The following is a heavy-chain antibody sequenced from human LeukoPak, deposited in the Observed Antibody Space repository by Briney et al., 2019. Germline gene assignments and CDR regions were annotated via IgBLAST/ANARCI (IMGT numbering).Heavy chain of an antibody. J-gene: IGHJ5*02. V-gene: IGHV3-23*01. CDR1: GFVFSSYT. D-gene: IGHD3-16*01. CDR3: AKEGGA. Sequence: GGSLRLSCEASGFVFSSYTMTWVRQAPGQGLEWVSAIGGRGGSNYYADSVKGRVTISRDNSKNTVSLQMNSLRRDDTAMYYCAKEGGAWGQGTLVVVSS. CDR2: IGGRGGSN.